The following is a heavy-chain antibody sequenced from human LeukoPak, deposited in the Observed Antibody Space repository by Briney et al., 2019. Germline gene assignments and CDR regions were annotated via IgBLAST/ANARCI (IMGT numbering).Heavy chain of an antibody. CDR3: AKASDWELWGAYFDY. Sequence: GGSLRLSCAASGFTFKNHAMNWVRQAPGKGLEWVSSISGNGGSTYYADSVKGRFTISRDNSKNTLYLQVNSLRAEDTAVYYSAKASDWELWGAYFDYWGQGTLVTVSS. V-gene: IGHV3-23*01. J-gene: IGHJ4*02. D-gene: IGHD1-26*01. CDR1: GFTFKNHA. CDR2: ISGNGGST.